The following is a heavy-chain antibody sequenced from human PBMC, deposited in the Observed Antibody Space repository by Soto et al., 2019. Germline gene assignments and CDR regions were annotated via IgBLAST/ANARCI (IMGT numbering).Heavy chain of an antibody. J-gene: IGHJ6*02. Sequence: QVQLVQSGAEVKKPGASVKVSCKASGYTFTSYGISWVRQAPGQGLEWMGCIRAYTGNTNYAQKRQGRVTMSTTTSTSTVYLELRNLRSDDTAMYYCARDLPTMNVWGQGTTVTVS. CDR1: GYTFTSYG. CDR3: ARDLPTMNV. V-gene: IGHV1-18*01. CDR2: IRAYTGNT.